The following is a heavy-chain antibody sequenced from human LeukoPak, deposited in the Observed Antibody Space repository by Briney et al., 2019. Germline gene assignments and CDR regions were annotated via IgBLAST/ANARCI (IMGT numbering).Heavy chain of an antibody. D-gene: IGHD2-21*01. J-gene: IGHJ4*02. CDR2: IYPGDSDT. CDR3: ARLMSWGDSGLPFDY. Sequence: GESLKISCKGSGYSFTIYWIGWVRQMPGKGLEWMGIIYPGDSDTRYSPSFQGQVTISADKSISTAYLQWSSLKASDTAMYYCARLMSWGDSGLPFDYWGQGTLVTVSS. CDR1: GYSFTIYW. V-gene: IGHV5-51*01.